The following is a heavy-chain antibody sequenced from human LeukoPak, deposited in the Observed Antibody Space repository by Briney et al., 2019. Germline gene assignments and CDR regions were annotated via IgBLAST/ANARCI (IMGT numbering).Heavy chain of an antibody. CDR2: IYYSGST. CDR3: ARGRRKWLGIPDY. CDR1: GGSISSSSYY. D-gene: IGHD5-24*01. Sequence: SETLSLTCTVSGGSISSSSYYWGWIRQPPGKGLEWIGSIYYSGSTYYNPSLKSRVTISVDTSKNQFSLKLSSVTAADTAVYYCARGRRKWLGIPDYWGQGTLVTVSS. V-gene: IGHV4-39*01. J-gene: IGHJ4*02.